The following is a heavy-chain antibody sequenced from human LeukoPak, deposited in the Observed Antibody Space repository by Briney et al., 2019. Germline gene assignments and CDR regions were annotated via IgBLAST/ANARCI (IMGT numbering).Heavy chain of an antibody. Sequence: SETLSLTCTVSGGSISSSSYYWGWIRQPPGKGLEWIGSIYYSGSTYYNPSLKSRVTISVGTSKNQFSLKLSSVTAADTAVYYCARHLRLLMVYAAWGQGTLVTVSS. D-gene: IGHD2-8*01. J-gene: IGHJ5*02. CDR3: ARHLRLLMVYAA. V-gene: IGHV4-39*01. CDR1: GGSISSSSYY. CDR2: IYYSGST.